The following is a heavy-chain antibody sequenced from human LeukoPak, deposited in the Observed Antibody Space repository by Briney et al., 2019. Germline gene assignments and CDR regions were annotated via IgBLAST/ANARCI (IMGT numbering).Heavy chain of an antibody. CDR1: GYSISSGYY. CDR3: ARLTASYYDFWSGSIPDY. Sequence: RASETLSLTCAVSGYSISSGYYWGWIRQPPGQGLEWIGSIYHSGSTYYNPSLKSRVTISVDTSKNQFSLKLSSVTAADTAVYYCARLTASYYDFWSGSIPDYWGQGTLVTVSS. J-gene: IGHJ4*02. D-gene: IGHD3-3*01. V-gene: IGHV4-38-2*01. CDR2: IYHSGST.